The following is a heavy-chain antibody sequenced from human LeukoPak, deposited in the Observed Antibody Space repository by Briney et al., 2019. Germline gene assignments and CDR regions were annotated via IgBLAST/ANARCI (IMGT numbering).Heavy chain of an antibody. CDR2: ISAYNGNT. Sequence: ASVKVSCKASGYTFTSYDINWVRQAPRQGLEWMGWISAYNGNTNYAQKLQGRVTMTTDTSTSTAYMELRSLRSDDTAVYYCARDWLGDYGDYWGQGTLVTVSS. CDR3: ARDWLGDYGDY. CDR1: GYTFTSYD. D-gene: IGHD4-17*01. J-gene: IGHJ4*02. V-gene: IGHV1-18*01.